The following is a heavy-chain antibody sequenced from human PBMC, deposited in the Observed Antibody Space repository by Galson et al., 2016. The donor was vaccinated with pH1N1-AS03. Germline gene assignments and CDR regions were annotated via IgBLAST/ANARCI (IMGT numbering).Heavy chain of an antibody. J-gene: IGHJ4*02. D-gene: IGHD6-6*01. Sequence: SVKVSCKASGYNFVTYGITWVRQGPGQGLEWMGWINPYSTNTNYAKKVQDRVTMTADTSTTTAHLDQRNLGSDDTAVYYCARVVAGRPFLIDYWGQGTLVIVSS. CDR2: INPYSTNT. CDR1: GYNFVTYG. CDR3: ARVVAGRPFLIDY. V-gene: IGHV1-18*01.